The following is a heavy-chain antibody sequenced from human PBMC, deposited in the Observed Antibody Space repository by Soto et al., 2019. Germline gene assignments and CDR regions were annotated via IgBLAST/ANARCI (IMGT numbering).Heavy chain of an antibody. CDR1: GYTFTSYD. J-gene: IGHJ6*02. CDR3: ARGGDCSGGSCPHLEYSYYYYGMDV. CDR2: MNPNSGNT. Sequence: QVQLVQSGAEVKKPGASVKVSCKASGYTFTSYDINWVRQATGQGLEWMGWMNPNSGNTGYAQKFQGRVTMTRNTSISTAYRELSSLRSEDTAVYYCARGGDCSGGSCPHLEYSYYYYGMDVWGQGTTVTVSS. D-gene: IGHD2-15*01. V-gene: IGHV1-8*01.